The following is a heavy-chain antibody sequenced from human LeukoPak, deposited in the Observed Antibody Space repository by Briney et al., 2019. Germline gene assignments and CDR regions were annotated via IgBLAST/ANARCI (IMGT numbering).Heavy chain of an antibody. D-gene: IGHD6-19*01. CDR1: GFTLSSYA. V-gene: IGHV3-23*01. CDR3: AKDQLAVAGGY. CDR2: ISGSGGST. J-gene: IGHJ4*02. Sequence: GGSLRLSCGASGFTLSSYAMSWVREAPGKGLEWVSGISGSGGSTYYADSVKGRFTISRDNSKNTLYLQMNSLRAEDTAVYYCAKDQLAVAGGYWGQGTLVTVSS.